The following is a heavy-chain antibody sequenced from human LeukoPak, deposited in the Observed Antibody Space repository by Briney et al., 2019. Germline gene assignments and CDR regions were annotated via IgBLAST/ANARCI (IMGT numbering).Heavy chain of an antibody. CDR1: GGSISSYY. V-gene: IGHV4-59*01. J-gene: IGHJ4*02. D-gene: IGHD1-7*01. CDR3: AATTYYFDY. CDR2: IYHSGST. Sequence: SETLSLTCTVSGGSISSYYWSWIRQPPGKGLEWIGYIYHSGSTNYNPSLKSRVTISVDTSKNQFSLKLSSVTAADTAVYYCAATTYYFDYWGQGTLVTVSS.